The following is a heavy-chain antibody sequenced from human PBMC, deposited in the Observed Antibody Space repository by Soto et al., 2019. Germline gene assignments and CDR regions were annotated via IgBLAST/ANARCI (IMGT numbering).Heavy chain of an antibody. J-gene: IGHJ4*02. Sequence: EVQLVESGGGLIQPGGSLRLSCAASGLSVSNNYMNWVRQAPGKGLEWVSVIYNDGRTLYADSVKGRFTISRDNSKNTAYLHMNSRRGEDTAVYDCARLTVLGDIGSDYWGQGTLVAASS. D-gene: IGHD3-16*01. CDR3: ARLTVLGDIGSDY. CDR2: IYNDGRT. V-gene: IGHV3-53*01. CDR1: GLSVSNNY.